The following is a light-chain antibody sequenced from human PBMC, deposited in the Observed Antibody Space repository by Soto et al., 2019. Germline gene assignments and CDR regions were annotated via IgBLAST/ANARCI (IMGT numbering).Light chain of an antibody. CDR2: DVS. J-gene: IGLJ1*01. Sequence: QSALTQPRSVSGSPGQSVTISCTGTSSDVGGYNYVSRYQQHPGKAPKLMIYDVSKRPSGVPDRFSGSKSGNTASLTISGLQAEDEADYYCCSYAGSYTHYVFGTGTQLTVL. V-gene: IGLV2-11*01. CDR1: SSDVGGYNY. CDR3: CSYAGSYTHYV.